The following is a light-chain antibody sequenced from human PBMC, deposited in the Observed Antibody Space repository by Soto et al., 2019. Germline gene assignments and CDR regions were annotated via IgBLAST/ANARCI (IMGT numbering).Light chain of an antibody. CDR1: QSIRRS. Sequence: DIQMTQSPSSLSASVADRVTITCRASQSIRRSLNWYQQKPGKAPNLLIFGASNLHIGVPSRFSGSGSGTEFTLTINNLQREDFATYYCQESFFTLGTFGRGTKVDIK. CDR2: GAS. V-gene: IGKV1-39*01. J-gene: IGKJ1*01. CDR3: QESFFTLGT.